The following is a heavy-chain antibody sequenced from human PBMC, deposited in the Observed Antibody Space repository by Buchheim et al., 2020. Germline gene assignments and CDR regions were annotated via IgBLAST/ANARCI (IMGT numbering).Heavy chain of an antibody. CDR1: GFTFSSYS. Sequence: EVQLVESGGGLVQPGGSVRLSCAASGFTFSSYSMNWVRQAPGKGLEWVSHITSRSSTIYYADSVKGRFTISRDNVKKSLYLQMNSLRDEDTAVYYCAKGYNYGMDVWGQGTT. V-gene: IGHV3-48*02. J-gene: IGHJ6*02. CDR3: AKGYNYGMDV. CDR2: ITSRSSTI.